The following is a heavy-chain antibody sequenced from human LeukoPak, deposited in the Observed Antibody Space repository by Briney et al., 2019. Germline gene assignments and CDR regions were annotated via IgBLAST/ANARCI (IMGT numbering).Heavy chain of an antibody. J-gene: IGHJ4*02. CDR2: IKQDGSEK. Sequence: GGSLRLSCAASGFIFSSYWMSWVRQAPGKGLEWVANIKQDGSEKYYVDSVKGRFTISRDNAKNSLYLQMNSLRAEDTAVYYCAGDSSGPNVFDYWGQGTLVTVSS. D-gene: IGHD3-22*01. V-gene: IGHV3-7*03. CDR3: AGDSSGPNVFDY. CDR1: GFIFSSYW.